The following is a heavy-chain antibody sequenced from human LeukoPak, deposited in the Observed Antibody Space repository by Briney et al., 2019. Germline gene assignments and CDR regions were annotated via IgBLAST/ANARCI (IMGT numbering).Heavy chain of an antibody. CDR3: ARDPGGGYDSSGYND. CDR1: GFTVSSNS. J-gene: IGHJ4*02. CDR2: INWNGGST. Sequence: GGSLRLSCTVSGFTVSSNSMSWVRQAPGKGLEWVSGINWNGGSTGYADSVKGRFTISRDNAKNSLYLQMNSLRAEDTALYYCARDPGGGYDSSGYNDWGQGTLVTVSS. D-gene: IGHD3-22*01. V-gene: IGHV3-20*04.